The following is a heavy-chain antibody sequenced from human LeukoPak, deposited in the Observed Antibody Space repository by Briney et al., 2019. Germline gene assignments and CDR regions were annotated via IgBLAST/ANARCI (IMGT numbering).Heavy chain of an antibody. CDR2: INAGNGNT. CDR1: GYTFTSYG. V-gene: IGHV1-3*01. CDR3: ARESVDSTLHYWFDP. D-gene: IGHD5-12*01. Sequence: ASVKVSCKASGYTFTSYGISWVRQAPGQRLEWMGWINAGNGNTKYSQKFQGRVTITRDTSASTAYMELSSLRSEDTAVYYCARESVDSTLHYWFDPWGQGTLVTVSS. J-gene: IGHJ5*02.